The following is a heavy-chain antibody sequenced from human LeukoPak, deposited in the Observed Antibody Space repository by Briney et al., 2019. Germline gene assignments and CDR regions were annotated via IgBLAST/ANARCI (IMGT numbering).Heavy chain of an antibody. CDR1: GFTFSSYF. D-gene: IGHD3-3*01. V-gene: IGHV3-48*01. CDR2: ISGASSTI. J-gene: IGHJ4*02. CDR3: AREEKILGVVTDS. Sequence: GGSLRLSCAASGFTFSSYFMNWVRQAPGKGLEWISYISGASSTIYYADSVKGRFTVSRDNAKNSLYLQMNSLRAEDTAVYYCAREEKILGVVTDSWGQGTLVAVSS.